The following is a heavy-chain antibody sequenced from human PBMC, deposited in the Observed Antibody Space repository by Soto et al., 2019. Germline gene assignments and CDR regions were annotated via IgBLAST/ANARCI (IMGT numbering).Heavy chain of an antibody. CDR3: TTGDCSSTSCYHPPGYYYYYYGMDV. CDR2: IKSKTDGGTT. Sequence: WGSLRLSCAASGFTFSNAWMSWVRQAPGKGLEWVGRIKSKTDGGTTDYAAPVKGRFTISRDDSKNTLYLQMNSLKTEDTAVYYCTTGDCSSTSCYHPPGYYYYYYGMDVWGQGTTVTVSS. CDR1: GFTFSNAW. J-gene: IGHJ6*02. D-gene: IGHD2-2*01. V-gene: IGHV3-15*01.